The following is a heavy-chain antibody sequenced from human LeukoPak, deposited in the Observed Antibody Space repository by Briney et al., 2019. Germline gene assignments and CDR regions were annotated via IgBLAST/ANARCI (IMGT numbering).Heavy chain of an antibody. CDR1: GYTFTSYA. J-gene: IGHJ4*02. CDR2: INTNTGNP. CDR3: ARDPEEEQLVLVDY. Sequence: ASVKVSCKASGYTFTSYAMNWVRQAPGQGLEWMGWINTNTGNPTYAQGFTGRFVFSLDTSVTTTYLQIISLKAEDTAVYYCARDPEEEQLVLVDYWGQGTLVTVSS. V-gene: IGHV7-4-1*02. D-gene: IGHD6-13*01.